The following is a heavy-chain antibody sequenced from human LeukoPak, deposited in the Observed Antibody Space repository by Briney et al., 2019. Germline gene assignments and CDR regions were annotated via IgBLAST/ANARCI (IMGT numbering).Heavy chain of an antibody. CDR1: AFTFSTYS. CDR3: AKDYGDSDY. Sequence: GGSLRLSCAASAFTFSTYSMNWVRQAPGKGLQWVSYISSSGSAIYYADSVKGRFTISRDNAKSSLYLQMNSLRAEDTAVYYCAKDYGDSDYWGQGTLVTVSS. J-gene: IGHJ4*02. D-gene: IGHD4-17*01. CDR2: ISSSGSAI. V-gene: IGHV3-48*04.